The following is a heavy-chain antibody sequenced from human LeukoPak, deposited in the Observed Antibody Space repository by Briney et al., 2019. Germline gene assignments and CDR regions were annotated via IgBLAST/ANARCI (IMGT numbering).Heavy chain of an antibody. CDR1: GFTFSSYA. V-gene: IGHV3-23*01. D-gene: IGHD3-3*01. CDR3: AKALTVLRFLGWLLFFDY. Sequence: GGSLRLSCAASGFTFSSYAMSWVRQAPGKGLEWVSAISGSGGSSYYADSVKGRFTISRDNSKNTLYLQMNSLRAEDTAVYYCAKALTVLRFLGWLLFFDYWGQGTLVTVSS. J-gene: IGHJ4*02. CDR2: ISGSGGSS.